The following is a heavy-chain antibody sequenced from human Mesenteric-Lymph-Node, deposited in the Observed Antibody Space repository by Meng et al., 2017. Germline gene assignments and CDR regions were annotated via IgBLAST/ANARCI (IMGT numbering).Heavy chain of an antibody. V-gene: IGHV4-31*03. CDR1: GGSVSSGGYY. CDR2: IYYSGST. D-gene: IGHD6-19*01. Sequence: QVELQESGPGLVKPSQTPPLTCTVSGGSVSSGGYYWTWIRQHPGKGLEWFGHIYYSGSTFYNPSLKRRVIISIDTSKNQFSLNLRSVTAADTAVYYCARVSSGWDYFDYWGQGTLVTVSS. J-gene: IGHJ4*02. CDR3: ARVSSGWDYFDY.